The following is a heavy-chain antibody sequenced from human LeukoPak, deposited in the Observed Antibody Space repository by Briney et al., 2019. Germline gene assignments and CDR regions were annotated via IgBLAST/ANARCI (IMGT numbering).Heavy chain of an antibody. J-gene: IGHJ4*02. CDR3: ASSDDTYGSGSYIHYDY. CDR1: GGSISSGGYY. CDR2: IYHSGST. Sequence: PSQTLSLTCTVSGGSISSGGYYWSWIRQPPGKGLEWIGYIYHSGSTYYNPSLKSRVTISVDRSKNQFSLKLSSVTAADTAVYYCASSDDTYGSGSYIHYDYWGQGTLVTVSS. V-gene: IGHV4-30-2*01. D-gene: IGHD3-10*01.